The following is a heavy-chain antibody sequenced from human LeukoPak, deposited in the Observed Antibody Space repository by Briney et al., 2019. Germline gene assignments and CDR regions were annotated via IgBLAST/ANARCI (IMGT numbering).Heavy chain of an antibody. CDR1: GFTFSKAW. CDR3: TTITMIREHEDY. D-gene: IGHD3-10*01. Sequence: GGSLRLSCAASGFTFSKAWMSWVRQAPGKGLEWVGRIKSKTDGGTTDYAAPVKGRFTISRDDSRNTLSLQMNSLKTEDTAVYYCTTITMIREHEDYWGQGTLVTVSS. CDR2: IKSKTDGGTT. J-gene: IGHJ4*02. V-gene: IGHV3-15*01.